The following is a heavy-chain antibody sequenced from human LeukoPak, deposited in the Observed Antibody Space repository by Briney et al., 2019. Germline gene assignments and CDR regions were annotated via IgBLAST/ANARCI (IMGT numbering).Heavy chain of an antibody. J-gene: IGHJ4*02. V-gene: IGHV4-39*01. CDR1: GGSISSSSYY. D-gene: IGHD2/OR15-2a*01. Sequence: SETLSLTCTVSGGSISSSSYYWGWIRQPPGRGLEWIGSIYYSGVTYYNPSLKSRVTISINTSKNQFSLKLSSVPAADTAVYYCASRRAGGLNYFFEYWGQGTLVTVSS. CDR2: IYYSGVT. CDR3: ASRRAGGLNYFFEY.